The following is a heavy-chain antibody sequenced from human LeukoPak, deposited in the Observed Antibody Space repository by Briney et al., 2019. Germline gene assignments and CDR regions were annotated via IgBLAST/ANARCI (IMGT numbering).Heavy chain of an antibody. CDR2: IIPILGTV. J-gene: IGHJ5*02. Sequence: SVKVSCKASGGTFSSYGIGWLRQAPGQGLEWMGRIIPILGTVNYAHKFQGRVTIITDEPTTTAYMELSSLRSEDTAMYYCARALSWSITALNDWFDPWGQGTLVTVSS. CDR1: GGTFSSYG. V-gene: IGHV1-69*11. D-gene: IGHD6-6*01. CDR3: ARALSWSITALNDWFDP.